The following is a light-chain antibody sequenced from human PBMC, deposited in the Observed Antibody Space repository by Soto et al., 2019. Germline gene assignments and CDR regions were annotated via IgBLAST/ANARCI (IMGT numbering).Light chain of an antibody. CDR3: QQYNNCPQT. V-gene: IGKV3-15*01. CDR1: QSVSSN. Sequence: EIVMTQSPATLSVSPGERATLSCRASQSVSSNLAWYQQKPGQAPRLLIYGASTRATGIPARFSGSGSGTEFTLTISSLQSEDFAAYYCQQYNNCPQTFGQGTKVEIK. J-gene: IGKJ1*01. CDR2: GAS.